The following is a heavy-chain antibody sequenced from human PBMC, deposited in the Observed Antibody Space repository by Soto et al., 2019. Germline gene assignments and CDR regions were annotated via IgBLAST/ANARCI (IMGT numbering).Heavy chain of an antibody. Sequence: GGSLRLSCAASGFTFSSYGMHWVRQAPGKGLEWVAVISYDGSNKYYADSVKGRFTISRDNSKNTLYLQMNSLRAEDTAVYYCAKDTDLDVWGQGTTVTVSS. D-gene: IGHD4-17*01. CDR2: ISYDGSNK. V-gene: IGHV3-30*18. J-gene: IGHJ6*02. CDR3: AKDTDLDV. CDR1: GFTFSSYG.